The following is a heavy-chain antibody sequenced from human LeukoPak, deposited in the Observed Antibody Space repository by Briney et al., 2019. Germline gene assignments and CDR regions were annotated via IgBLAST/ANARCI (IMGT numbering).Heavy chain of an antibody. CDR2: MNPNSGNT. CDR3: VAAAAGMGRYWFDP. V-gene: IGHV1-8*01. Sequence: VASVKVSCKASGYTFTSYDINWVRQATGQGLEWMGWMNPNSGNTGYAQKFQGRVTMTRNTSISTAYMELSSLRSEDTAVYYCVAAAAGMGRYWFDPWGQGTLVTVSS. CDR1: GYTFTSYD. D-gene: IGHD6-13*01. J-gene: IGHJ5*02.